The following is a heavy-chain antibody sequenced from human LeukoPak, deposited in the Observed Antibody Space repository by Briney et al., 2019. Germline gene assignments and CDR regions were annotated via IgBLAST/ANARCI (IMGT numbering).Heavy chain of an antibody. Sequence: SETLSLTCAVYGGSFSGYYWSWIRQPPGKGLEWIGEINHSGSTNYNPSLTSRVTISVDTSKNQFSLKLSSVAAADTAVYYCARHHYDILTGYYRGHNWFDPWGQGTLVTVSS. J-gene: IGHJ5*02. CDR1: GGSFSGYY. CDR3: ARHHYDILTGYYRGHNWFDP. CDR2: INHSGST. D-gene: IGHD3-9*01. V-gene: IGHV4-34*01.